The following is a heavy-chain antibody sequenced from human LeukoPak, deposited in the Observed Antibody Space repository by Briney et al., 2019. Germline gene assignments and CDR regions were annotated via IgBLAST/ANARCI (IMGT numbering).Heavy chain of an antibody. CDR1: GGSITSYS. CDR2: LSPTGSF. Sequence: SETLSLTCIVSGGSITSYSWGWIRQPAGKGLEWIGRLSPTGSFTYGPSLKGRVTMSVDTSKNHFSLKLNSVTAADTAVYYCARALGDNQAFDIWGQGTVVTVSS. D-gene: IGHD1-14*01. CDR3: ARALGDNQAFDI. J-gene: IGHJ3*02. V-gene: IGHV4-4*07.